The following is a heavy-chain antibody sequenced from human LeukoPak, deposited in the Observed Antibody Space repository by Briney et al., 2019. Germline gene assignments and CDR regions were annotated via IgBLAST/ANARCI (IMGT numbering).Heavy chain of an antibody. CDR3: ARGRGSPYYVEAFDV. V-gene: IGHV4-59*11. Sequence: SETLSLTCSVSGASFTSHYWGWIRQPPGKGPEWIGHLYYSGSTTYNPSLESCVTMSVDTSRKQISLKLNSVAAADTAVYYCARGRGSPYYVEAFDVWGQGTVVTVSS. D-gene: IGHD3-22*01. J-gene: IGHJ3*01. CDR2: LYYSGST. CDR1: GASFTSHY.